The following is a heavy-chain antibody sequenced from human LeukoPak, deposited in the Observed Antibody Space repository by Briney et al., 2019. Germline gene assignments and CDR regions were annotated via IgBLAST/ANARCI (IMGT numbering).Heavy chain of an antibody. V-gene: IGHV3-23*01. D-gene: IGHD1-26*01. CDR1: WFTFRSYA. CDR2: ISGSGGST. J-gene: IGHJ4*02. CDR3: AKGSTKTSGSYYY. Sequence: GGSLRLSCAASWFTFRSYAMSWVRQAPGRGLEWVSAISGSGGSTYYADSVKGRFTISRDNSKNTLYLQMNSLRTEDTAVYYFAKGSTKTSGSYYYWGQGTLVTVSS.